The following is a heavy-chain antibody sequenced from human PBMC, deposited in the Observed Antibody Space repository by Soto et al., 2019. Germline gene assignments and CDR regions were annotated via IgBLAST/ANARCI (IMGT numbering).Heavy chain of an antibody. V-gene: IGHV1-46*03. CDR3: ARGGYCSGGSCEMGVRVDY. CDR1: GYTFTSYY. D-gene: IGHD2-15*01. CDR2: INPSGGST. J-gene: IGHJ4*02. Sequence: GASVKVSCKASGYTFTSYYMHWVRQAPGQGLEWMGVINPSGGSTSYAQKFQGRVTMTRDTSTSTVYMELSSLRSEDTAVYYCARGGYCSGGSCEMGVRVDYWDQGTLVTVSS.